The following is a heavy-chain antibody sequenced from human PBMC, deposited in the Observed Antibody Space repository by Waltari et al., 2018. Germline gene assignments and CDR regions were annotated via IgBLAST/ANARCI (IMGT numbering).Heavy chain of an antibody. V-gene: IGHV3-53*01. D-gene: IGHD5-12*01. CDR2: IYSGGST. CDR1: GFTVSSNY. J-gene: IGHJ4*02. Sequence: EVQLVESGGGLIQPGGSLRLSCAASGFTVSSNYMSWVRQAPGKGLEWVSVIYSGGSTYYADSVKGRFTISRDNSKNTLYLQMNSLRAEDTAVYYCASPSWSPGMATRRYFDYWGQGTLVTVSS. CDR3: ASPSWSPGMATRRYFDY.